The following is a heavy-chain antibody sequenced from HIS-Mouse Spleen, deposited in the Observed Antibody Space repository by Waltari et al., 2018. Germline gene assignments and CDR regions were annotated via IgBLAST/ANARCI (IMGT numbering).Heavy chain of an antibody. D-gene: IGHD4-17*01. CDR2: IYYSGCT. J-gene: IGHJ4*02. Sequence: QLQLQESGPGLVKPSETLSLTCTVSGGSISSSSYYWGWIRQPPGKGLEWIGSIYYSGCTYYNPSLKSRVTISVDTSKNQFSLKLSSVTAADTAVYYCAREPHYGGNSHFDYWGQGTLVTVSS. CDR3: AREPHYGGNSHFDY. V-gene: IGHV4-39*07. CDR1: GGSISSSSYY.